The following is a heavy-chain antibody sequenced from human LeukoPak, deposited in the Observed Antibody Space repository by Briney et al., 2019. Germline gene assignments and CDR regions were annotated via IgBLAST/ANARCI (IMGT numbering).Heavy chain of an antibody. J-gene: IGHJ3*02. V-gene: IGHV3-74*01. CDR2: INSDGSST. CDR1: GFTFSSYE. CDR3: ARQYYYDSGGYYYLGAFDI. D-gene: IGHD3-22*01. Sequence: GGSLRLSCAASGFTFSSYEMNWVRQAPGKGLVWVSRINSDGSSTSYADSVKGRFTISRDNAKNTLYLQMNSLRAEDTAVYYCARQYYYDSGGYYYLGAFDIWGQGTMVTVSS.